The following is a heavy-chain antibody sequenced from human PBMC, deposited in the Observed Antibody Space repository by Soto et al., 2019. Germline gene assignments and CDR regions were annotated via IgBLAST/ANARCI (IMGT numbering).Heavy chain of an antibody. D-gene: IGHD1-7*01. V-gene: IGHV1-69*01. CDR1: GYTYSGYY. CDR3: ARAGNLEPRDYYHYGMDV. Sequence: SVKVYCTASGYTYSGYYTDWGRQAPGQGLEWMGWMNPKIGTANYAQKFQGRVTITADESTSTAYMELSSLRSEDTAVYYCARAGNLEPRDYYHYGMDVWGQGTTVTVSS. CDR2: MNPKIGTA. J-gene: IGHJ6*02.